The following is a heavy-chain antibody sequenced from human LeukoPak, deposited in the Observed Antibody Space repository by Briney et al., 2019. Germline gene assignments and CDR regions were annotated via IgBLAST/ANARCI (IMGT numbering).Heavy chain of an antibody. CDR3: AKGVEDSGIYYYYYMDV. CDR2: VSGSGVGT. D-gene: IGHD2-15*01. Sequence: GGSLRLSCAASGFTFNNYAMTWVRQAPGKGLEWVSAVSGSGVGTYYADSVKGRFTISRDNSKNTLYLQMNGLRAEDTAVYYCAKGVEDSGIYYYYYMDVWGKGTTVTVSS. CDR1: GFTFNNYA. J-gene: IGHJ6*03. V-gene: IGHV3-23*01.